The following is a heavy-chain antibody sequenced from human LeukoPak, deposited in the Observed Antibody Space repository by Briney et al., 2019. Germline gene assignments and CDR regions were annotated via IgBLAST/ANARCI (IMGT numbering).Heavy chain of an antibody. CDR2: IYYSGST. V-gene: IGHV4-59*01. D-gene: IGHD3-22*01. Sequence: SETLSLTCTVSGGSISSYYWSWIRQPPGKGLEWIGYIYYSGSTNYNPSLKSRVTISVDTSKNQFSLKLSSVTAADTAVYYCARAYYDSSGYNLDYWGQGTLVTVSS. CDR1: GGSISSYY. J-gene: IGHJ4*02. CDR3: ARAYYDSSGYNLDY.